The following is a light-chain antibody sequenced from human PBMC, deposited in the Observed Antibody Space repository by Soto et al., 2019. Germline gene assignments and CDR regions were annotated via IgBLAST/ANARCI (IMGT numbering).Light chain of an antibody. Sequence: EIVMTQSPATLSVSPGERATLSCRASQSVSRNLAWYQHKPGQAPRLLIYGASTRATGIPARFSGSGSGTEFTLTISSLQSEDFAVYYCQQYNNWPRTFGQGTKLEIK. CDR2: GAS. CDR3: QQYNNWPRT. V-gene: IGKV3D-15*01. J-gene: IGKJ2*01. CDR1: QSVSRN.